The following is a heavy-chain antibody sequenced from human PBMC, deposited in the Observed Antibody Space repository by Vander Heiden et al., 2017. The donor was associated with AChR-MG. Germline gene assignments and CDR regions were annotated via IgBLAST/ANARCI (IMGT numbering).Heavy chain of an antibody. V-gene: IGHV3-30*18. J-gene: IGHJ4*02. D-gene: IGHD3-9*01. CDR1: GLTFSSYG. CDR3: AKDLLIPDY. Sequence: QVQLVESGGRVVQPARSLSLSCAASGLTFSSYGMHGVRQAPGKGLEWVAVISYDGSNKYYADSVKGRFTISRDNSKNTLYLQMNSLRAEDTAVYYCAKDLLIPDYWGQGTLVTVSS. CDR2: ISYDGSNK.